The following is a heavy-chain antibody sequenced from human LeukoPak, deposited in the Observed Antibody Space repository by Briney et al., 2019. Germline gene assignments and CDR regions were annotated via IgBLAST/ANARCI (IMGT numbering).Heavy chain of an antibody. CDR3: ARVGYYDFWSGYYTSPYYYMDV. CDR2: LNPNSGNT. V-gene: IGHV1-8*03. J-gene: IGHJ6*03. Sequence: GASVKVSCKASGYTFTGYFIHWVRQAPGQGLEWMGWLNPNSGNTGYAQKFQGRVTITRNTSISTAYMELSSLRSEDTAVYYCARVGYYDFWSGYYTSPYYYMDVWGKGTTVTVSS. CDR1: GYTFTGYF. D-gene: IGHD3-3*01.